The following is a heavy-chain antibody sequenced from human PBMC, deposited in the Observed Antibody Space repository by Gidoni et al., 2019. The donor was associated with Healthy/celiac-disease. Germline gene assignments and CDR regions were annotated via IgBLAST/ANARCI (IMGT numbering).Heavy chain of an antibody. CDR3: TRDKVAPGALLYYYYGMDV. CDR2: IRSKAYGGTT. CDR1: GFTFGDYA. Sequence: EVQLVESGGGLVKPGRSLRLSCTASGFTFGDYAMSWFRQAPGKGLEWVGFIRSKAYGGTTEYAASVKGRFTISRDDSKSIAYLQMNSLKTEDTAVYYCTRDKVAPGALLYYYYGMDVWGQGTTVTVSS. D-gene: IGHD1-26*01. J-gene: IGHJ6*02. V-gene: IGHV3-49*05.